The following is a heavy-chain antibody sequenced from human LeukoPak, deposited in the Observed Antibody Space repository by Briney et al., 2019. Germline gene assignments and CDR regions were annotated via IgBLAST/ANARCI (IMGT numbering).Heavy chain of an antibody. V-gene: IGHV4-39*01. Sequence: PSETLSLTCTVSGDSISSSSYYWGWIRQPPGKGLEWIGSIYYSGSTYYNPSLKSRVTISVDTSKNQFSLKLSSVTAADTAVYYCARVITFGGVIVIAYFDYWGQGTLVTVSS. D-gene: IGHD3-16*02. J-gene: IGHJ4*02. CDR2: IYYSGST. CDR3: ARVITFGGVIVIAYFDY. CDR1: GDSISSSSYY.